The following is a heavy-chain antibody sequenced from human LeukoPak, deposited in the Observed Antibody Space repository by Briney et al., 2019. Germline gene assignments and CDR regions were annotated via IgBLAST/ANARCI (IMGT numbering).Heavy chain of an antibody. CDR1: GITFSYYW. D-gene: IGHD5-12*01. V-gene: IGHV3-74*01. Sequence: RGSLRLSCAASGITFSYYWMHWVRQAPGKGLVWVSRIDIDGRSATYADSVKGRFTISRDNAKTTLYLQMNSLRAEDTAVYYCAREGGYDHFEYWGQGTLVTVSS. CDR2: IDIDGRSA. CDR3: AREGGYDHFEY. J-gene: IGHJ4*02.